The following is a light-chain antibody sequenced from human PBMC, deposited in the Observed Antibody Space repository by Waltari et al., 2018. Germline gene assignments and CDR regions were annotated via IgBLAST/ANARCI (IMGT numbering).Light chain of an antibody. CDR3: QQYVNSPT. J-gene: IGKJ1*01. V-gene: IGKV3-20*01. CDR2: TAS. Sequence: EIVLTQSPDTLSLSPGERATLSCRASQSVSRSYLAWYQQKPGQAPRLLMYTASSRATGIPDRFSCSGSGTDFTLTISRLEPEDFAVYYCQQYVNSPTFGQGTKVEIK. CDR1: QSVSRSY.